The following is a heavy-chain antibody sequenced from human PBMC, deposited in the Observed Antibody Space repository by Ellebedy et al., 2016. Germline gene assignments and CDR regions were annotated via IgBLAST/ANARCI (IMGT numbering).Heavy chain of an antibody. D-gene: IGHD3-10*02. CDR2: NYYCGNT. Sequence: SETLSLTCSVSGASISNYYWSWIRQYQGKGLEWIGNNYYCGNTYYNPSLKSRVTISLDTSKRQFSLRLTSVTAADTAVYYCARGGIQLCSQFDYWGQGTLTTVSS. CDR1: GASISNYY. J-gene: IGHJ4*02. V-gene: IGHV4-59*01. CDR3: ARGGIQLCSQFDY.